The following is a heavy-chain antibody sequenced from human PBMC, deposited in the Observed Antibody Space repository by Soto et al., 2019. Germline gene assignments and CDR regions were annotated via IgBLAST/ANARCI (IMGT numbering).Heavy chain of an antibody. D-gene: IGHD5-12*01. V-gene: IGHV3-30*18. CDR1: GFTFRSYG. Sequence: QVQLVESGGGVVQPGRSLRLSCAASGFTFRSYGMHWVRQAPGKGLEWVAVISYDGSNKYYADSVKGRFTISRDNSKNTLYLQMNSLRAEDTAVYYCAKGMVATLTVAPFDYWGQGTLVTVSS. CDR3: AKGMVATLTVAPFDY. CDR2: ISYDGSNK. J-gene: IGHJ4*02.